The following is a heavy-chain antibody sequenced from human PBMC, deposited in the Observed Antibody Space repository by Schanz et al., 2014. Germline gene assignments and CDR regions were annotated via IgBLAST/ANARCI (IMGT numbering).Heavy chain of an antibody. Sequence: EVQLLESGGGLVQPGGSLRLSCAASGFTFSSYSMNWVGQAPGRGLEWVSSISPSSSYIYYADSVKGRFTISRDNAKNSLYLQMNSLRAEDTAVYYCARDLNRCGGDCYSGWGQGTLVTVSS. CDR2: ISPSSSYI. J-gene: IGHJ4*02. V-gene: IGHV3-21*01. D-gene: IGHD2-21*02. CDR3: ARDLNRCGGDCYSG. CDR1: GFTFSSYS.